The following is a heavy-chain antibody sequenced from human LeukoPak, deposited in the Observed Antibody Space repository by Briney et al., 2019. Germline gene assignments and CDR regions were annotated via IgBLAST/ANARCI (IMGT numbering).Heavy chain of an antibody. CDR3: ARDSSSLYSFDY. CDR1: GFTFSSYA. Sequence: GGSLRLSCAASGFTFSSYAMSWVRQAPGKGLEWVSGVSSSGGSTSYADSVKGRFTISRDNAKNSLYLQMNSLRAEDTAVYYCARDSSSLYSFDYWGQGTLVTVSS. V-gene: IGHV3-23*01. D-gene: IGHD6-13*01. J-gene: IGHJ4*02. CDR2: VSSSGGST.